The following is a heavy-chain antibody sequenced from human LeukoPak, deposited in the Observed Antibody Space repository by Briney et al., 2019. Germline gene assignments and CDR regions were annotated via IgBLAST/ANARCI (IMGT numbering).Heavy chain of an antibody. CDR2: VSPNSANT. J-gene: IGHJ6*03. Sequence: ASVKVSCKASGYTFTSHDINWVRQATAQGLEWMGWVSPNSANTGYAQKFQGRVTITRNTSISTAYLELGSLRSEDTAVYYCARAAATPVFSYYMDVWGKGTTVTVSS. V-gene: IGHV1-8*03. CDR1: GYTFTSHD. D-gene: IGHD2-15*01. CDR3: ARAAATPVFSYYMDV.